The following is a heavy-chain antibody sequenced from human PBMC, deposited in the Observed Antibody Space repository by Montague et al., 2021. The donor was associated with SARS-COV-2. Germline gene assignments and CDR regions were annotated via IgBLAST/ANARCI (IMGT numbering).Heavy chain of an antibody. D-gene: IGHD5-18*01. CDR1: GFTFSSYS. Sequence: SLRLSCAASGFTFSSYSMNWVRQAPGKGLEWVSSISSSSYMYYADSVKGRFTISRDNAKNSLYLQMNSLRAEDTAVYYCARDSPPTAMVTYGMDVWGQGTTVTVSS. CDR2: ISSSSYM. J-gene: IGHJ6*02. CDR3: ARDSPPTAMVTYGMDV. V-gene: IGHV3-21*01.